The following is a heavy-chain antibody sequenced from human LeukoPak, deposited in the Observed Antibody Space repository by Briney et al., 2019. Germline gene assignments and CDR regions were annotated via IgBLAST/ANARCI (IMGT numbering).Heavy chain of an antibody. CDR2: ISGSGGST. Sequence: GGSLRLSCAASGFTFSSYGMSWVRQAPGKGLEWVSAISGSGGSTYYADSVKGRFTISRDNSKNTLYLQMNSLRGEDTAVYYCAKDEYSYGYEYWGQGTLVTVSS. J-gene: IGHJ4*02. CDR1: GFTFSSYG. CDR3: AKDEYSYGYEY. V-gene: IGHV3-23*01. D-gene: IGHD5-18*01.